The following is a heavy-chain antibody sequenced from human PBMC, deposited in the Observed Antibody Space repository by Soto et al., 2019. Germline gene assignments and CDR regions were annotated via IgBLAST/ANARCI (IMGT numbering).Heavy chain of an antibody. Sequence: SETLSLTCAVSGFAISSGSYWDWIRQPSGKGLEWIASIYHGGNTYYNPSLRSRVTISVDTSKNQFSLKLSSVTAADTAVYYCAREEDAFDIWGQGTMVTVSS. CDR2: IYHGGNT. CDR1: GFAISSGSY. CDR3: AREEDAFDI. J-gene: IGHJ3*02. V-gene: IGHV4-38-2*02.